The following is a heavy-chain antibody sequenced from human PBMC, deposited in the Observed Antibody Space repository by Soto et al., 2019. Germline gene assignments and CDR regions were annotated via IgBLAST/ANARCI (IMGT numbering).Heavy chain of an antibody. J-gene: IGHJ4*02. V-gene: IGHV3-48*03. CDR2: IDSSGTTI. Sequence: GGSLRLSCATSGFTFFNYEMNWVRQAPGKGLEWVSYIDSSGTTIYYADSVKGRFTISRDNAKNSLYLQMNSLRAEDTAVYYCTRDSSPYYYDSRASNYWGQGTQVTVSS. CDR3: TRDSSPYYYDSRASNY. CDR1: GFTFFNYE. D-gene: IGHD3-22*01.